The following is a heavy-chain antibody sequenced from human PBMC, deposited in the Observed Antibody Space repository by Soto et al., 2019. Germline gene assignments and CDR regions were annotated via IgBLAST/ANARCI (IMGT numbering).Heavy chain of an antibody. Sequence: QVQLVQSGAEVKKPGASVKVSCQTSAYTFTGYSIHWVRQAPGHGLEWMGWVNPESGGTNYAQKFKGRVTMSRDTSIDTAYMELSSLSSDDTAVYFCGCFGGEFDFWGRGTLVTVSS. J-gene: IGHJ4*02. V-gene: IGHV1-2*02. CDR3: GCFGGEFDF. CDR1: AYTFTGYS. CDR2: VNPESGGT. D-gene: IGHD3-3*01.